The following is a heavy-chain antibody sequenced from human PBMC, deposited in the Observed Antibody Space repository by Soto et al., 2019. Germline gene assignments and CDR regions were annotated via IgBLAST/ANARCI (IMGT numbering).Heavy chain of an antibody. CDR2: ISYDGSNK. CDR1: GFTFSSYG. CDR3: ATDSRADTAKPCFDY. Sequence: GGSLRLSCAASGFTFSSYGMHWVRQAPGKGLEWVAVISYDGSNKYYADSVKGRFTISRDNSKNTLYLQMNSLRAEDTAVYYCATDSRADTAKPCFDYWGQGTLVTVSS. D-gene: IGHD5-18*01. V-gene: IGHV3-30*03. J-gene: IGHJ4*02.